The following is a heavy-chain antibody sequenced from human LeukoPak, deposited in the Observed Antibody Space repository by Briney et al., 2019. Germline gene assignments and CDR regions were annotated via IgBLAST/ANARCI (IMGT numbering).Heavy chain of an antibody. J-gene: IGHJ5*02. V-gene: IGHV1-18*01. CDR3: ARVKIFGVAISNWFDP. CDR2: ISAYNGDT. Sequence: ASVKVSCKASGGTFSSYAISWVRQAPGQGLEWMGWISAYNGDTYYAQKFQGRATMTTDTSTSTAYMELRSLRSDDTAVYYCARVKIFGVAISNWFDPWGQGTLVTVSS. CDR1: GGTFSSYA. D-gene: IGHD3-3*01.